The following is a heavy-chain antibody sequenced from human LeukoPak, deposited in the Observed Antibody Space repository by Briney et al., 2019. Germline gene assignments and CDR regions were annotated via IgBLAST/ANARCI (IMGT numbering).Heavy chain of an antibody. Sequence: GGSLRLSCAASGFTFSSYWMSWVRQAPGKGLEWVANIRQHGSETHYVDSVKGRFTISRDNAKNSLYLQMNSLRAEDTAVYYRARDIDRYYADYWGLGTLVTVSS. CDR2: IRQHGSET. V-gene: IGHV3-7*01. D-gene: IGHD3-3*01. CDR3: ARDIDRYYADY. J-gene: IGHJ4*02. CDR1: GFTFSSYW.